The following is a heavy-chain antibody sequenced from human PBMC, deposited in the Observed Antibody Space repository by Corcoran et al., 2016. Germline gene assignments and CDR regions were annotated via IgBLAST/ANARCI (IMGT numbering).Heavy chain of an antibody. J-gene: IGHJ4*02. D-gene: IGHD3-10*01. V-gene: IGHV3-74*01. CDR3: ARADSSGNGVEY. Sequence: EMQLVESGGGLVEPGGSLRLSCAASGFTFSSYWMHWVRQAPGKGLVWVSRINSDGSSTSYADSVKGRFTISRDNAKNTLYLQMNSLRAEDTAVYYCARADSSGNGVEYWGQGTLVTVSS. CDR1: GFTFSSYW. CDR2: INSDGSST.